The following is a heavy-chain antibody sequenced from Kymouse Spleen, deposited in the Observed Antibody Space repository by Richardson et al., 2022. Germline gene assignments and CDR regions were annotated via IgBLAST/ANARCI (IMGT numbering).Heavy chain of an antibody. V-gene: IGHV4-34*01. CDR3: ARGGITGTTGRYYGMDV. CDR1: GGSFSGYY. J-gene: IGHJ6*02. Sequence: QVQLQQWGAGLLKPSETLSLTCAVYGGSFSGYYWSWIRQPPGKGLEWIGEINHSGSTNYNPSLKSRVTISVDTSKNQFSLKLSSVTAADTAVYYCARGGITGTTGRYYGMDVWGQGTTVTVSS. D-gene: IGHD1-7*01. CDR2: INHSGST.